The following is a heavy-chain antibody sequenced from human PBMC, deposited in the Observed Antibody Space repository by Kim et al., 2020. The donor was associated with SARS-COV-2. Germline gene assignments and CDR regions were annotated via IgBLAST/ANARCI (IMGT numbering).Heavy chain of an antibody. D-gene: IGHD4-4*01. CDR3: ARDYSNYDYGMDV. Sequence: YNPSLKSRVTISVDTSKNQFSLKLSSVTAADTAVYYCARDYSNYDYGMDVWGQGTTVTVSS. J-gene: IGHJ6*02. V-gene: IGHV4-61*02.